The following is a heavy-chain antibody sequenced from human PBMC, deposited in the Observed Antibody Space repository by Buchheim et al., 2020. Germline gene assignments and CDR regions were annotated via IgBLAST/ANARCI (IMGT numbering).Heavy chain of an antibody. CDR3: AKSRIGYCSSTSCLGKGNWFDP. CDR2: ISGSGGST. Sequence: EVQLLESGGGLVQPGGSLRLSCAASGFTFSSYAMSWVRQAPGKGLEWVSAISGSGGSTYYADSVKGRFTISRDNSKNTLYLQMNSLRAEDTAVYYCAKSRIGYCSSTSCLGKGNWFDPWGQGTL. V-gene: IGHV3-23*01. CDR1: GFTFSSYA. J-gene: IGHJ5*02. D-gene: IGHD2-2*01.